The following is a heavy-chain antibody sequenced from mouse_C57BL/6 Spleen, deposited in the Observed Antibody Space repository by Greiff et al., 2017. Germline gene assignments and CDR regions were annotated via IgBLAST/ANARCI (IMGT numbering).Heavy chain of an antibody. Sequence: VKLMESGAELVRPGASVKLSCKASGYTFTDYYINWVKQRPGQGLEWIARIYPGSGNTYYNEKFKGKATLTAEKSSSTAYMQLSSLTSEDSAVYFCARFWLLRGYFDVWGTGTTVTVSS. CDR2: IYPGSGNT. CDR3: ARFWLLRGYFDV. J-gene: IGHJ1*03. CDR1: GYTFTDYY. V-gene: IGHV1-76*01. D-gene: IGHD2-3*01.